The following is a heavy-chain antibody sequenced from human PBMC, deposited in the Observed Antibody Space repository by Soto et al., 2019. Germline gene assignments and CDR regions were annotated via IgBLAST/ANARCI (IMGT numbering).Heavy chain of an antibody. CDR2: IGGTGNNI. J-gene: IGHJ4*02. V-gene: IGHV3-23*01. Sequence: PGGSLRLSCAASGFTFGNYAMSWVRQAPGKGLQWVSAIGGTGNNIYYADSVKGRFTISRDNSKNTLYLQMNSLRAEDTAVYYCAKGRVAGPFDYWGQGTLVTVSS. CDR1: GFTFGNYA. D-gene: IGHD6-19*01. CDR3: AKGRVAGPFDY.